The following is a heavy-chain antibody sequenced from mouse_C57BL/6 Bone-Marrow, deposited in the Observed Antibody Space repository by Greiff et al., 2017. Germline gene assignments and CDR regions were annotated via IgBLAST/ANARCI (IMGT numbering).Heavy chain of an antibody. D-gene: IGHD4-1*01. CDR1: GFTFSSYG. CDR2: ISSGGSYT. Sequence: EVQLVESGGDLVKPGGSLKLSCAASGFTFSSYGMSWVRQTPDKRLEWVATISSGGSYTYYPDSVKGRFTISRDNAKNTLYLQMSSLKSEDTAMXYCARHGPLGRIPYWYFDVWGTGTTVTVSS. V-gene: IGHV5-6*01. J-gene: IGHJ1*03. CDR3: ARHGPLGRIPYWYFDV.